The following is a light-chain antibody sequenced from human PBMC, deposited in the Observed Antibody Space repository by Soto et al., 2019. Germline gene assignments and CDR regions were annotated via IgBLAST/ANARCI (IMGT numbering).Light chain of an antibody. CDR2: AAS. J-gene: IGKJ1*01. CDR1: QSISSY. V-gene: IGKV1-8*01. CDR3: QQCYSYPRT. Sequence: IRVMHSRSSFSASTSDRVSFTFLASQSISSYLAWYQQKPGKAPKLLIYAASTLQSGVPSRFSGSASGTDFTLTISSLQSEDFATYYCQQCYSYPRTFGQGTKVDI.